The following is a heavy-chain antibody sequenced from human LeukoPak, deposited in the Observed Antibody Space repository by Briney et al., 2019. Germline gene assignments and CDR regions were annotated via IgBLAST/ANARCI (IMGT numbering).Heavy chain of an antibody. V-gene: IGHV3-23*01. Sequence: GGSLRLSCAASGFTFSGYAMSWVRQAPGKGLEWVSGISDSGINTYYADSVKDRFTISRDNSKNTLSLQMNSLRAEDTAVYYCAKGRGTTVTSAANYWGQGTLVTVSS. CDR1: GFTFSGYA. D-gene: IGHD4-17*01. CDR2: ISDSGINT. J-gene: IGHJ4*02. CDR3: AKGRGTTVTSAANY.